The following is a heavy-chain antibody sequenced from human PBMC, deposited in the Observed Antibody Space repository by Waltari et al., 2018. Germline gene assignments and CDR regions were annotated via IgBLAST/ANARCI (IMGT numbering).Heavy chain of an antibody. CDR1: GFTFSSYA. D-gene: IGHD4-17*01. V-gene: IGHV3-23*01. Sequence: EVQLLESGGGLVQPGGSLRLSCAASGFTFSSYAMSWVRQAPGRGLEWASAISGGGGSTYYADAVKGRFTISRDNSKNTLYLQMNSLRAEDTAVYYCAKFLVSAVTTSDFGYWGQGTLVTVSS. CDR2: ISGGGGST. CDR3: AKFLVSAVTTSDFGY. J-gene: IGHJ4*02.